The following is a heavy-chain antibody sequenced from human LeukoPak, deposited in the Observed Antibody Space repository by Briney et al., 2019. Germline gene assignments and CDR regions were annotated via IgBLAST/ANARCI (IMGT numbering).Heavy chain of an antibody. CDR3: ASRRSVQPPYYYYMDI. J-gene: IGHJ6*03. CDR2: IYKNGDT. D-gene: IGHD6-13*01. V-gene: IGHV4-61*02. CDR1: GDSISSGYYF. Sequence: SETLSLTCSVSGDSISSGYYFWSWIRQPAGKGLEWIGRIYKNGDTNYNPSLKSRVTISLDTSRNQFSLRLTSVTAAHTAVYFCASRRSVQPPYYYYMDIWGKGTTVTVSS.